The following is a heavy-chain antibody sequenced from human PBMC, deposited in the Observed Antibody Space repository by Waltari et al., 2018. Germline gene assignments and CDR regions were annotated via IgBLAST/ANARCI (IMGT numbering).Heavy chain of an antibody. CDR2: IYYSGST. CDR1: GGSISSSSYY. Sequence: QLQLQESGPGLVKPSETLSLTCTVSGGSISSSSYYWGWIRQPPGKGLEWIGSIYYSGSTYYHPSLKSRVTISVDTSKNQFSLKLSSVTAADTAVYYCARQGQWLGDGAWGYWGQGTLVTVSS. J-gene: IGHJ4*02. D-gene: IGHD6-19*01. CDR3: ARQGQWLGDGAWGY. V-gene: IGHV4-39*01.